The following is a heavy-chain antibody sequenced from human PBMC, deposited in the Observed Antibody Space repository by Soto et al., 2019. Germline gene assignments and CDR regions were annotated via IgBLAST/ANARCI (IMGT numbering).Heavy chain of an antibody. Sequence: PGGSLRLSCAASEFAFRLYAMNWVRRAPGKGLEWVSAIRSGGNPTYYADSVQGRFTISRDNSRNTVYLQMDSLRAEDTAVYYCAKAPAHDFGDYWPHRYFELWGRGPLVTVPS. D-gene: IGHD4-17*01. CDR1: EFAFRLYA. CDR3: AKAPAHDFGDYWPHRYFEL. J-gene: IGHJ2*01. V-gene: IGHV3-23*01. CDR2: IRSGGNPT.